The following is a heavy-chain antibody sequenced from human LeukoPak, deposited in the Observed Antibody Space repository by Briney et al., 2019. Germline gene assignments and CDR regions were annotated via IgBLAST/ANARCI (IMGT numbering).Heavy chain of an antibody. J-gene: IGHJ4*02. CDR2: IGPGPSHT. V-gene: IGHV3-21*01. CDR1: GFTFNTYG. CDR3: ARDYVTMAPDY. D-gene: IGHD3-10*02. Sequence: GGSLRLSCAASGFTFNTYGMIWVRQAPGKGLEWLSYIGPGPSHTYYADSVRGRFVISRDDAKSSLYLQMSSLRAEDTAVYYCARDYVTMAPDYGGLGTLVTVSS.